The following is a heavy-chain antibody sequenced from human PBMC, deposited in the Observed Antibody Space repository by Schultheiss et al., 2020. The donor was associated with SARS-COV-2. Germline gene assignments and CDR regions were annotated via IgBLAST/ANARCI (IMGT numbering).Heavy chain of an antibody. CDR2: INHSGST. CDR3: ASLEMATIMAFDI. V-gene: IGHV4-34*01. Sequence: SETLSLTCAVYGGSFSGYYWSWIRQPPGKGLEWIGEINHSGSTNYNPSLKSRVTISVDTSKNQFSLKLSSVTAADTAVYYCASLEMATIMAFDIWGQGTMGTVS. J-gene: IGHJ3*02. CDR1: GGSFSGYY. D-gene: IGHD5-24*01.